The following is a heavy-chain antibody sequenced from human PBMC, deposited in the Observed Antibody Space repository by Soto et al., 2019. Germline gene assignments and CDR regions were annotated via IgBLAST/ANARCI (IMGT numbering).Heavy chain of an antibody. CDR3: ARENYFDY. J-gene: IGHJ4*02. Sequence: GSLRLSCAASGFMFNSYWMGWVRQFPGKGLEWVANIKQDGSEKNYVDSVKGRFTISRDNAKKSLYLQMNSLRAEDTAVYYCARENYFDYWGQGTLVTVSS. V-gene: IGHV3-7*04. CDR1: GFMFNSYW. CDR2: IKQDGSEK.